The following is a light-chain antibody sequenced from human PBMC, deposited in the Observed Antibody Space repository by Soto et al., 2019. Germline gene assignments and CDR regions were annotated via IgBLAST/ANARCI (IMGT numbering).Light chain of an antibody. CDR2: GAS. V-gene: IGKV3-15*01. Sequence: EMVLTQSPGTLSLSPGERATLSCRASQSVSSIYLAWYKQKPGQAPRLLIYGASTRATAIPARFSGSGSGTEFTLTISSLQSEDFAVYYCQQYNNWPSITFGQGTRLEI. CDR1: QSVSSIY. J-gene: IGKJ5*01. CDR3: QQYNNWPSIT.